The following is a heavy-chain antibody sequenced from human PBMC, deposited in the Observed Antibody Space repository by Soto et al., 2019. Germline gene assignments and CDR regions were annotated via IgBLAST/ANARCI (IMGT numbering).Heavy chain of an antibody. CDR3: ARDYDCWSGYLSGHFDY. CDR1: GFTFSDYF. CDR2: IGSSSSDT. J-gene: IGHJ4*02. D-gene: IGHD3-3*01. V-gene: IGHV3-11*06. Sequence: QVQLVESGGGLVKPGGSLRLSCAASGFTFSDYFLTWIRQAPGKGLEWVAYIGSSSSDTNYADSVKGRFTISRDNAKNSLFMQMNKLRVDDTAVYYCARDYDCWSGYLSGHFDYWGQGTLVTVSS.